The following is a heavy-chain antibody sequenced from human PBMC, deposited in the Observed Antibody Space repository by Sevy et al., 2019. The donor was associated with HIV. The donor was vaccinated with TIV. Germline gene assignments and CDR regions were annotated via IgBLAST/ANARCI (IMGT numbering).Heavy chain of an antibody. V-gene: IGHV1-69*13. D-gene: IGHD2-15*01. Sequence: ASVKVSCKASGGTFSSYAISWVRQAPGQGLEWMGGIIPIFGTANYAQKFQGRVTITADESTSTAYMELSSLRSEDTAVYYCASLGYCSGGSCYSWFDPWRQGTLVTVSS. CDR3: ASLGYCSGGSCYSWFDP. CDR2: IIPIFGTA. CDR1: GGTFSSYA. J-gene: IGHJ5*02.